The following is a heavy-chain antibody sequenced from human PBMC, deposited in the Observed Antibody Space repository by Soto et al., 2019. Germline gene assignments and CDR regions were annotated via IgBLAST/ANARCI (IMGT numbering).Heavy chain of an antibody. Sequence: QVHLVQSETEVKEPGASVTVSCKTSHATFTGYTINWVRQAPVQGLEWLGWISSLSGNTYYARDFQGRLTMTTNTSATTAYMELRSLRSDDTAVYFCARGTVTSGRWFGPWGQGTLVTVSS. V-gene: IGHV1-18*04. J-gene: IGHJ5*02. CDR2: ISSLSGNT. D-gene: IGHD4-17*01. CDR3: ARGTVTSGRWFGP. CDR1: HATFTGYT.